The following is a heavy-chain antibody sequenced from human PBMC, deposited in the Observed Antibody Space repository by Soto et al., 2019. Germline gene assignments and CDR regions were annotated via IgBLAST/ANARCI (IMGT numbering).Heavy chain of an antibody. V-gene: IGHV3-11*01. CDR3: ARDGTEYYGEYYDY. Sequence: PGGSLRLSCAASGFTFDDYAMHWVRQAPGKGLEWVSYIGTRGNTKYYADSVRGRFTISRDNAKNSLYLQMNSLRADDTAVYYCARDGTEYYGEYYDYWGQGIPVTVSS. D-gene: IGHD4-17*01. CDR2: IGTRGNTK. J-gene: IGHJ4*02. CDR1: GFTFDDYA.